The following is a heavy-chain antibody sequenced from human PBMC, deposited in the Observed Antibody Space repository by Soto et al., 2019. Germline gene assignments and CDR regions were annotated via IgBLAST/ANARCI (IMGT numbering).Heavy chain of an antibody. Sequence: SETLSLTCTVSGGSISSYYWSWIRQPPGKGLEWIGYIYYSGSTNYNPSLKSRVTISVDTSKNQFSLKLSSVTAADTAVYYCAREGVSSSWYNYYGMDVWGQGTTVTVSS. J-gene: IGHJ6*02. CDR3: AREGVSSSWYNYYGMDV. D-gene: IGHD6-13*01. V-gene: IGHV4-59*01. CDR2: IYYSGST. CDR1: GGSISSYY.